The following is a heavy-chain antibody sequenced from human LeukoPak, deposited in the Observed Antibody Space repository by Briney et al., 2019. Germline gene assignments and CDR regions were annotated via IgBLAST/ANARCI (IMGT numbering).Heavy chain of an antibody. CDR2: IYYSGST. CDR1: GGSISSSSYY. CDR3: ARGKGYCSSTSCYLWFDP. V-gene: IGHV4-39*07. D-gene: IGHD2-2*01. J-gene: IGHJ5*02. Sequence: PSETLSLTCTVSGGSISSSSYYWGWIRQPPGKGLEWIGSIYYSGSTNYNPSLKSRVTISVDTSKNQFSLKLSSVTAADTAVYYCARGKGYCSSTSCYLWFDPWGQGTLVTVPS.